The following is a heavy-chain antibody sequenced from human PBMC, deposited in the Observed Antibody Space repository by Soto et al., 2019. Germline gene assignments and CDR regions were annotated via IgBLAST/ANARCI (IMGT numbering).Heavy chain of an antibody. J-gene: IGHJ6*02. V-gene: IGHV4-31*03. CDR1: GGSISSGGYY. Sequence: SETLSLTCTVSGGSISSGGYYWSWIRQHPGKGLEWIGYIYYSGSTYYNPSLKSRVTISVDTSKNQFSLKLSSVTAADTAVYYCARVVHQEQQLVFGYYYYGMDVWGQGTTVTVSS. D-gene: IGHD6-13*01. CDR2: IYYSGST. CDR3: ARVVHQEQQLVFGYYYYGMDV.